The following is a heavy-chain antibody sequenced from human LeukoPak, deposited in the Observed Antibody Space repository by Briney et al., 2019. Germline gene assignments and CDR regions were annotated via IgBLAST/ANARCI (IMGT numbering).Heavy chain of an antibody. CDR1: GGSISSGGYY. CDR3: ARGVVGTPRGGMDV. CDR2: IYYSGST. V-gene: IGHV4-31*03. D-gene: IGHD2-2*01. Sequence: PSETLSLTCTVSGGSISSGGYYWSWIRQHPGTGLEWIGYIYYSGSTYYNPSLKSRVTISVDTSKNQFSLKLSSVTAADTAVYYCARGVVGTPRGGMDVWGKGTTVTVSS. J-gene: IGHJ6*03.